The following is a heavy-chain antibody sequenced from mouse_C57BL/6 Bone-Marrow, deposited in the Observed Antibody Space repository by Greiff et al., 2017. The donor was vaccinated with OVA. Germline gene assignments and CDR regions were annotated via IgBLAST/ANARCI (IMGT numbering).Heavy chain of an antibody. V-gene: IGHV6-3*01. D-gene: IGHD1-1*01. CDR1: GFTFSNYW. J-gene: IGHJ3*01. Sequence: EVKVEESGGGLVQPGGSMKLSCVASGFTFSNYWMNWVRQSPEKGLEWVAQIRLKSDNYATHYAESVKGRFTISRDDSKSSVYLQMDNLRAEDTGIYYCTEDYGSSYALWGQGTLVTVSA. CDR3: TEDYGSSYAL. CDR2: IRLKSDNYAT.